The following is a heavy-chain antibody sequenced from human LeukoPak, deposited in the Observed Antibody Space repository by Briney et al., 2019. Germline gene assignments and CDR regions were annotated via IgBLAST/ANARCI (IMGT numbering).Heavy chain of an antibody. CDR2: ISYDGSNK. D-gene: IGHD6-13*01. CDR3: ASRIATAGSVDY. Sequence: GGSLRLSCAASGFTFSPYAMHWVRQAPGKGLEWVALISYDGSNKYYADSVKGRFTISGDNSKNTLHLQMNTLRAEDTAVYYCASRIATAGSVDYWGQGTLVTVSS. V-gene: IGHV3-30-3*02. J-gene: IGHJ4*02. CDR1: GFTFSPYA.